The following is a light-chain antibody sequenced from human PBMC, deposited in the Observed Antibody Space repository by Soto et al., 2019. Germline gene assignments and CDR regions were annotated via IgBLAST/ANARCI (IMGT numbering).Light chain of an antibody. V-gene: IGLV2-14*03. Sequence: QSALTQPASVSGSPGQSITISCTGTSSDFGGYNYVSWYQQHPGKAPKLMIYEVSNRPSGVSDRFSGSKSGNTASLTISGLQAEDEADYYGSSYTATRGVFGTGTKLTVL. CDR1: SSDFGGYNY. CDR3: SSYTATRGV. J-gene: IGLJ1*01. CDR2: EVS.